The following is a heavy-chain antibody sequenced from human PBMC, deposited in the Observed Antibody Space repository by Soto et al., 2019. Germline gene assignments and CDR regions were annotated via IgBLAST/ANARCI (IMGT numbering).Heavy chain of an antibody. CDR1: GGSISSSNW. V-gene: IGHV4-4*02. D-gene: IGHD2-15*01. CDR3: ARDLGLGGGSFDY. CDR2: IYHSGSS. J-gene: IGHJ4*02. Sequence: QVQLQESGPGLVKPSGTLSLTCAVSGGSISSSNWWSWVRQPPGKGLEWIGEIYHSGSSNYEPSLKGRVTISVDKSKNQFSLELSSVTAADTAVYYCARDLGLGGGSFDYWGQGTLVTVSS.